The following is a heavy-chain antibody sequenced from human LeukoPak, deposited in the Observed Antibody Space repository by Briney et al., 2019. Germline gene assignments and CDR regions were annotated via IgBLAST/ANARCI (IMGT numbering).Heavy chain of an antibody. CDR3: AKDKELRYFDWLFDLDY. CDR1: GFTFSSYG. Sequence: GGSLRLSCAASGFTFSSYGMHWARQAPGKGLEWVAVISYDGSNKYYADSVKGRFTISRDNSKNTLYLQMNSLRAEDTAVYYCAKDKELRYFDWLFDLDYWGQGTLVTVSS. V-gene: IGHV3-30*18. D-gene: IGHD3-9*01. J-gene: IGHJ4*02. CDR2: ISYDGSNK.